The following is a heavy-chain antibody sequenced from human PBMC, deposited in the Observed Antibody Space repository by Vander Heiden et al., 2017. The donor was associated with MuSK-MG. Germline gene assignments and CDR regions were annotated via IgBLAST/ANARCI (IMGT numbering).Heavy chain of an antibody. V-gene: IGHV4-59*01. CDR1: GGSISSYY. J-gene: IGHJ5*02. CDR2: IYYSGST. CDR3: ARERGAYCSGGSCYYDR. Sequence: QVQLQESGPGLAKPSETLSPTCTVSGGSISSYYWSWIRQPPGKGLEWIGYIYYSGSTNYNPSLKSRVTISVDTSKNQFSLKLSSVTAADTAVYYCARERGAYCSGGSCYYDRWGQGTLVTVSS. D-gene: IGHD2-15*01.